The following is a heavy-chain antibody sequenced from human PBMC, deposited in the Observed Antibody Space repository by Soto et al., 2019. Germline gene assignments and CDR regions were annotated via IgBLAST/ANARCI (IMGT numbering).Heavy chain of an antibody. CDR3: ARDRGGYDRLYYYHGMDV. D-gene: IGHD5-12*01. CDR1: GFTFSSYA. CDR2: ISGSGSTI. Sequence: GGSLRLSCAASGFTFSSYAVSWVRQAPGKGPEWISSISGSGSTIYYADSVKGRFTISRDNSKNTLYLQMSSLRAEDTAVYYCARDRGGYDRLYYYHGMDVWGQGTTVTVSS. V-gene: IGHV3-23*01. J-gene: IGHJ6*02.